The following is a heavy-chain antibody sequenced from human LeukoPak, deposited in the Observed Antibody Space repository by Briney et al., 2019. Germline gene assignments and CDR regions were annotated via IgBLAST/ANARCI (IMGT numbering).Heavy chain of an antibody. D-gene: IGHD3-22*01. CDR1: GYSFTSYW. J-gene: IGHJ2*01. V-gene: IGHV5-51*01. CDR2: IYPGGSDN. Sequence: GESLKISCKGSGYSFTSYWIGWVRQMPGKGLEWMGIIYPGGSDNRYSPSFQGQVTISADKSISTAYLQWSSLKASDTAMYYCARLYYYDSGGSYGCYFDLWGRGTLVTVSS. CDR3: ARLYYYDSGGSYGCYFDL.